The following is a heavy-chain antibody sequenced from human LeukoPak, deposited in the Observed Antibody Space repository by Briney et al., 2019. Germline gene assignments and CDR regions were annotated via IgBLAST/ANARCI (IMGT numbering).Heavy chain of an antibody. Sequence: PGGSLRLSCVASGFTFNDYAMHWVRQAPGKGLVWVSRINSDGSSTSYADSVKGRFTISRDNAKNTLYLQMNSLRAEDTAVYYCARVGRSDFWSGYYTLLDYWGQGTLVTVSS. J-gene: IGHJ4*02. CDR2: INSDGSST. CDR1: GFTFNDYA. CDR3: ARVGRSDFWSGYYTLLDY. V-gene: IGHV3-74*01. D-gene: IGHD3-3*01.